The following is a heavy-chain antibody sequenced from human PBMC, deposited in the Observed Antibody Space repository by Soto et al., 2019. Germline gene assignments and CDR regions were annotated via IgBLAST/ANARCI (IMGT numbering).Heavy chain of an antibody. CDR1: GDSVSSNSAA. V-gene: IGHV6-1*01. Sequence: PSRTHSLTCAISGDSVSSNSAAWNWISQSPSRGLEWLGRTYYRSKWYNDYAVSVKSRITIDPDTSKNQFSLQLNSVTPEDTAVYYCVRDPDRSDSALFDYWGQGSLVTVSS. J-gene: IGHJ4*02. CDR2: TYYRSKWYN. D-gene: IGHD6-25*01. CDR3: VRDPDRSDSALFDY.